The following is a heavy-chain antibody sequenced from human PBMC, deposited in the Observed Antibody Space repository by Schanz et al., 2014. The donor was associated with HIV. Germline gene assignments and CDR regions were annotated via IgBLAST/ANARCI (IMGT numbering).Heavy chain of an antibody. CDR2: IIPIFGTA. CDR1: GGIFSYHA. J-gene: IGHJ5*02. D-gene: IGHD6-13*01. Sequence: QVQLVQSGAEVKKPGSSVKVSCKASGGIFSYHAINWVRQAPGQGLEWMGGIIPIFGTANYAQKFQGRVTITADESTSTAYMELSSLRSEDTAVYYCARETAEYSRTPVSWFDPWGQGTLVTVSS. V-gene: IGHV1-69*01. CDR3: ARETAEYSRTPVSWFDP.